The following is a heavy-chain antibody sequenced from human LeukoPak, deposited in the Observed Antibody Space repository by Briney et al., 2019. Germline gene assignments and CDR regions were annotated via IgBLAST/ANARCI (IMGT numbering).Heavy chain of an antibody. V-gene: IGHV4-59*11. CDR3: ARAELAKISFDQ. J-gene: IGHJ4*02. Sequence: SETLSLTCTVSGGSISSHYWSWIRQPPGKGLEWIGYIYYDGSTNSNPSLKSRVTISIDRSKNQFSLKLSSMTAADTAVHYCARAELAKISFDQWGQGPLVRV. CDR1: GGSISSHY. CDR2: IYYDGST. D-gene: IGHD5-24*01.